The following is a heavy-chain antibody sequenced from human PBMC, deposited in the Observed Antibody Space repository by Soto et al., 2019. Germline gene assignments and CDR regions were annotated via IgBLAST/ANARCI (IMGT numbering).Heavy chain of an antibody. J-gene: IGHJ6*02. Sequence: SETLSLTCTVSGGSISSYYWSWIRQPPGKGLEWIGYIYYSGSTNYNPSLKSRVTISVDTSKNQFSLKLSSVTAADTAVYYCARSGYLLSPVGMDVWGQGITVTVSS. V-gene: IGHV4-59*01. CDR1: GGSISSYY. CDR2: IYYSGST. D-gene: IGHD3-22*01. CDR3: ARSGYLLSPVGMDV.